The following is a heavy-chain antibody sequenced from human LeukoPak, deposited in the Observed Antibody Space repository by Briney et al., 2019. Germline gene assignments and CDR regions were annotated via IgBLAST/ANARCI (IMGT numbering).Heavy chain of an antibody. CDR3: ASSGYYRHYFDY. Sequence: SVKVSCKASGGTFSSYAISWVRQAPGKGLEWMGGIIPIFGTANYAQKFQGRVTITADESTRKAYMKVSSLRSEDTAVYYCASSGYYRHYFDYWGQGTLVTDSS. J-gene: IGHJ4*02. CDR2: IIPIFGTA. CDR1: GGTFSSYA. V-gene: IGHV1-69*13. D-gene: IGHD3-22*01.